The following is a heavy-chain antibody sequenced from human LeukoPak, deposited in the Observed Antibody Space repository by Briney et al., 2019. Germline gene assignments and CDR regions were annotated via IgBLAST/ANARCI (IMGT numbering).Heavy chain of an antibody. J-gene: IGHJ4*02. V-gene: IGHV4-4*07. CDR3: ARDRLLYVWGSYRYTSGFDY. CDR2: IYTSGST. D-gene: IGHD3-16*02. Sequence: SETLSLTCTVSGGSISSYYWSWIRQPAGKGLEWIGRIYTSGSTNYNPSLKSRVTMSVDTSKNQFSLKLSSVTAADTAVYYCARDRLLYVWGSYRYTSGFDYWGQGTLVTVSS. CDR1: GGSISSYY.